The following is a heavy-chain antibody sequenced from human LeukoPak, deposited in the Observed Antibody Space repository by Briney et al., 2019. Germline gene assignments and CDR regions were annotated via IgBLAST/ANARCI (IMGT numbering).Heavy chain of an antibody. D-gene: IGHD3-10*01. V-gene: IGHV3-30*04. CDR2: ISYDGSNK. J-gene: IGHJ4*02. Sequence: GRSLRLSCAASGFTFSSYAMHWVRQAPGKGLEWVAVISYDGSNKYYADSVKGRFTISRDNSKNTLCLQMNSLRAEDTAVYYCAELLWFGDPFDYWGQGTLVTVSS. CDR3: AELLWFGDPFDY. CDR1: GFTFSSYA.